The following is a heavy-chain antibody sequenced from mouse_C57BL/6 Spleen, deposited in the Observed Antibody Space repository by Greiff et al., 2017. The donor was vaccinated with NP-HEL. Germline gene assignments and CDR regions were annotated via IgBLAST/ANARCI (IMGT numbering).Heavy chain of an antibody. Sequence: EVKLMESGGGLVKPGGSLKLSCAASGFTFSDYGMHWVRQAPEKGLEWVAYISSGSSTIYYADTVKGRFTISRDNATNTLFLQMTSLRSEDTAMYYCARAHFDYWGQGTTLTVSS. J-gene: IGHJ2*01. CDR1: GFTFSDYG. CDR2: ISSGSSTI. V-gene: IGHV5-17*01. CDR3: ARAHFDY.